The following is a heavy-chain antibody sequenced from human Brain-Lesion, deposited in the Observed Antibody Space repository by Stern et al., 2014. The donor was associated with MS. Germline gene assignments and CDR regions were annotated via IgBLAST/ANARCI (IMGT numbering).Heavy chain of an antibody. J-gene: IGHJ4*02. CDR1: GGSISRSTYY. CDR3: ARHDGWLPHY. V-gene: IGHV4-39*01. Sequence: VQLVESGPGLVKPSETLSLTCSVSGGSISRSTYYWGWIRQPPGKGLEWIGSIYYSGTTYYNPSLKSRVTIDTFTNQFSLRLTSGTAADTAVYYCARHDGWLPHYWSQGTLVTVSS. D-gene: IGHD5-12*01. CDR2: IYYSGTT.